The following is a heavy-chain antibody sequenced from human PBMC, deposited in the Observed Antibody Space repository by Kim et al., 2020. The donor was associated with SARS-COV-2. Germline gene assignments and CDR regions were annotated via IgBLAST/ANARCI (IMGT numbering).Heavy chain of an antibody. CDR1: GGSISSGGYY. Sequence: SETLSLTCTVSGGSISSGGYYWSWIRQHPGKGLEWIGFIYYSRSTYYNPSLKSPVTISVATSKNQFSLKLSSVTAADTAVYSCARVARSTLLGVVYSAFDIWGQGTMVTVSS. V-gene: IGHV4-31*01. D-gene: IGHD3-3*01. CDR2: IYYSRST. CDR3: ARVARSTLLGVVYSAFDI. J-gene: IGHJ3*02.